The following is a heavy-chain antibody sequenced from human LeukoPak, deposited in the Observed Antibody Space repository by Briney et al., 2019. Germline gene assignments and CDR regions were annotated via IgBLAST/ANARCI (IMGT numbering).Heavy chain of an antibody. D-gene: IGHD3-10*01. V-gene: IGHV4-59*01. J-gene: IGHJ4*02. CDR2: IYYDGST. CDR3: ASLGGSGSWNFGY. CDR1: RGSISSYY. Sequence: SETLSLTCAVSRGSISSYYWSWIRQSPGKGLEWIGYIYYDGSTNYNPSLKSRATISLDTSKNQFSLRLSSVTAADTAVYHCASLGGSGSWNFGYWGQGALVTVSS.